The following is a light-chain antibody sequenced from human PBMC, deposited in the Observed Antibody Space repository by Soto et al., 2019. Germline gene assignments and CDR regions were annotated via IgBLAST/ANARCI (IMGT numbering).Light chain of an antibody. CDR3: QQANSFPRT. V-gene: IGKV1-33*01. CDR1: QDINKF. CDR2: DVS. J-gene: IGKJ1*01. Sequence: DIQMTQSPSSLAASFGDTVTITCQASQDINKFLNWYQQKPGKAPKLLIYDVSNLETGVPSRFSGSGSETHFTLNINRLKREDIATYYCQQANSFPRTFGQGTKVDIK.